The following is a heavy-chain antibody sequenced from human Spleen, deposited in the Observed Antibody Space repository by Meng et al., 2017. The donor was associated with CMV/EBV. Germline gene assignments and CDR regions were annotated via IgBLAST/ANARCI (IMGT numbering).Heavy chain of an antibody. Sequence: GGSLRLSCTGSGFIFGDFVMIWVRQAPGKGLEWVGFVRTKGYGGTTEDAASVRGRFTFSRDDSKNIAYLHMNTQKSEDTAIYYCARGSPFGAWTYDYGMDVWGQGTSVTVSS. CDR2: VRTKGYGGTT. V-gene: IGHV3-49*04. D-gene: IGHD3-3*01. J-gene: IGHJ6*02. CDR1: GFIFGDFV. CDR3: ARGSPFGAWTYDYGMDV.